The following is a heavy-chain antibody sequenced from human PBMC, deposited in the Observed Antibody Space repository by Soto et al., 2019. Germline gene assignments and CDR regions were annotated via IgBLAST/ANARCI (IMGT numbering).Heavy chain of an antibody. CDR3: ARIGRPLGILCDFDWHPASYGMAV. D-gene: IGHD3-9*01. CDR1: GYTFTSYA. Sequence: ASVKVSCKASGYTFTSYAMHWVRQAPGQRLEWMGWINAGNGNTKYSQKLQGRVTMTTDTSTSTAYMELRSLRSDDTAVYYCARIGRPLGILCDFDWHPASYGMAVWGKGTKVTVSS. J-gene: IGHJ6*04. CDR2: INAGNGNT. V-gene: IGHV1-3*01.